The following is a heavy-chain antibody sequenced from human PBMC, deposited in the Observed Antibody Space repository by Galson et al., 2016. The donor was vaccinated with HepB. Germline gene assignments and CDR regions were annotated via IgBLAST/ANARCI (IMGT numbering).Heavy chain of an antibody. D-gene: IGHD3-10*01. CDR2: INNDGSST. CDR1: GFTFSCYW. J-gene: IGHJ4*02. Sequence: SLRLSCAVSGFTFSCYWMYWVRQAPGKGLVWVSRINNDGSSTDYVDSVTGRFTISRDNAKNTLYLQMSSLRAEDTDVYYCTRGGFRGARHFDYWGQGTLVTVSS. V-gene: IGHV3-74*01. CDR3: TRGGFRGARHFDY.